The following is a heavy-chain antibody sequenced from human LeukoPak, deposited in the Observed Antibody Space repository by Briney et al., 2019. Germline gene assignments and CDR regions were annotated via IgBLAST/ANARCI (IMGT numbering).Heavy chain of an antibody. V-gene: IGHV3-15*07. J-gene: IGHJ4*02. CDR2: IKSKTDGGTT. Sequence: GGSLRLFRAASGVTFTNAWMNWVRQAPGKGLEWVGRIKSKTDGGTTDYAAPVKGRFTISRDDSENTLYLQRNSLKTEDTAVYYCTRTFRTAHFDYWGQGTPVTVSS. CDR1: GVTFTNAW. D-gene: IGHD1/OR15-1a*01. CDR3: TRTFRTAHFDY.